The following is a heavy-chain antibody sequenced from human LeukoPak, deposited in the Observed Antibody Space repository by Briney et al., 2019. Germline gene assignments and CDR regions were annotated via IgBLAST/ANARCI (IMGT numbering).Heavy chain of an antibody. V-gene: IGHV3-23*01. CDR1: GFTLSSYS. J-gene: IGHJ3*02. D-gene: IGHD5-24*01. Sequence: PGGSLRLSCAASGFTLSSYSMNWVRQAPGKGLEWVSGISGSGVYTYYADSVKGRFTISRDNSKNTLYLVMNSLRVDDTAVYYCAKAVDLATISVDIWGQGTMVTVSS. CDR2: ISGSGVYT. CDR3: AKAVDLATISVDI.